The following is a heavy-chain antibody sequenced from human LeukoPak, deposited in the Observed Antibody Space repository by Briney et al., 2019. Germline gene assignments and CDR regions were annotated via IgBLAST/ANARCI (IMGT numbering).Heavy chain of an antibody. CDR2: INPSGGSA. CDR1: GYTFTRYY. J-gene: IGHJ4*02. Sequence: ASVKVSRKASGYTFTRYYMHWVRQAPGQGLEWMGIINPSGGSARYAQKFQGRVTMTRDTSTSTVYMEVSSLRSEDTAVYYCAKLADYDSSGYLSYWGQGTLVTVSS. D-gene: IGHD3-22*01. CDR3: AKLADYDSSGYLSY. V-gene: IGHV1-46*01.